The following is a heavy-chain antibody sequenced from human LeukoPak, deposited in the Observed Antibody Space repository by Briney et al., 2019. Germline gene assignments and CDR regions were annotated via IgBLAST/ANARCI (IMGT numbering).Heavy chain of an antibody. CDR2: INPNTGAT. Sequence: GASVKVSCKASGYTFTAYYMHWVRQAPGQGLEWMGWINPNTGATNYVQKFQGRVTMTRATSINTAYIELSSLTSDDTAVYYCARDDSFQFDSWGQGTLVTVSS. V-gene: IGHV1-2*02. D-gene: IGHD5-18*01. J-gene: IGHJ4*02. CDR1: GYTFTAYY. CDR3: ARDDSFQFDS.